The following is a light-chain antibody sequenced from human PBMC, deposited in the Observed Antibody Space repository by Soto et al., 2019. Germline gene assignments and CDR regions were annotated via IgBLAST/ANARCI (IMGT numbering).Light chain of an antibody. CDR1: SSDVGGYNY. CDR2: EVS. CDR3: RSYTSSSTLV. V-gene: IGLV2-14*01. Sequence: QSVLTQPASVSGSPGQSITISCTGTSSDVGGYNYVSWYQQHPGKAPKLMIYEVSNRPSGVSNRFSGSKSGNTASLTISGLQPYDEAHYYCRSYTSSSTLVFGTGTKLTVL. J-gene: IGLJ1*01.